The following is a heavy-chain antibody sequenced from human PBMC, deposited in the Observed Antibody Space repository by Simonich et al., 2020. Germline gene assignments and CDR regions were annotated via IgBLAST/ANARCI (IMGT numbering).Heavy chain of an antibody. V-gene: IGHV1-18*01. D-gene: IGHD1-1*01. J-gene: IGHJ3*02. CDR1: GYTFTSYG. Sequence: QVQLVQSGAEVKKPGASVKFSCKASGYTFTSYGISWVRQSPEQGLDWMGWISANNVNPNYAQNLQGRVTMTTDTSTSTAYMELRSLRSDDTAVYYCARSTTGTTAFDIWGQGTMVTVSS. CDR3: ARSTTGTTAFDI. CDR2: ISANNVNP.